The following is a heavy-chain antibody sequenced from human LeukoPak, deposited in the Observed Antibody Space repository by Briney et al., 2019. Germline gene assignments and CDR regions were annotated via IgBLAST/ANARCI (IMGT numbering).Heavy chain of an antibody. Sequence: SETLSLTCTVSGGSISSYYWSWIRQPPGKGLEWIGYIYYSGSTNYNPSLKSRVTISVDTSKNQFSLKLSSVTAADTAVYYCARHRKRGITIFDYWGQGTLVTVSS. D-gene: IGHD3-9*01. J-gene: IGHJ4*02. CDR1: GGSISSYY. CDR2: IYYSGST. V-gene: IGHV4-59*08. CDR3: ARHRKRGITIFDY.